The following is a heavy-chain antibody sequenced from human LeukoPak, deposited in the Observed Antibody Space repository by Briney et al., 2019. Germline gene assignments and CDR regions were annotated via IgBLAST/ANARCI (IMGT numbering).Heavy chain of an antibody. D-gene: IGHD6-19*01. CDR3: AREGGEGSGWYYFDY. J-gene: IGHJ4*02. CDR1: GFTFSSYS. CDR2: ISSSSSYI. V-gene: IGHV3-21*05. Sequence: GGSLRLSCAASGFTFSSYSMNWVRQAPGKGLEWVSYISSSSSYIYYADSVKGRFTISRDNAKNSLYLQMNSLRAEDTAVYYCAREGGEGSGWYYFDYWGQGTLVTVSS.